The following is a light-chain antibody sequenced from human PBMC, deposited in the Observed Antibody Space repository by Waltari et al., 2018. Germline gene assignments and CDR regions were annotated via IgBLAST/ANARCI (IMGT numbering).Light chain of an antibody. CDR1: QSVLYSSNNKNY. J-gene: IGKJ2*01. Sequence: DIVMTQSPDSLAVSLGERAPLHCKSSQSVLYSSNNKNYLAWYQQKPGQPPKLLIYWASTRESGVPDRFSGSGSGTDFTLTISSLQAEDVAVYYCQQCYLTPYTFAQGTNLEIK. CDR2: WAS. CDR3: QQCYLTPYT. V-gene: IGKV4-1*01.